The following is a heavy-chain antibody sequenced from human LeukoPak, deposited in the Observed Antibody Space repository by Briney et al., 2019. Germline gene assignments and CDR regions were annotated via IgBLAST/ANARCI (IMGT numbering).Heavy chain of an antibody. V-gene: IGHV4-30-4*01. CDR1: GASISSSDYY. D-gene: IGHD3-16*01. CDR3: ARDGGDGYFDY. J-gene: IGHJ4*02. CDR2: IYYSEST. Sequence: SETLSLTCTVSGASISSSDYYWDWIRKPPGKGLEWIGYIYYSESTYYNPSLKSRVTISVDTSKNQFSLKLSSVTAADTAMYYCARDGGDGYFDYWGQGTLVTVSS.